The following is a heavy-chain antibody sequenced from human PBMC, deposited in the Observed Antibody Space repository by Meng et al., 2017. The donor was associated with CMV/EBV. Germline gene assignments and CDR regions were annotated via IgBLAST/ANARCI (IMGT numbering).Heavy chain of an antibody. J-gene: IGHJ6*02. Sequence: SVKVSCKASGGTFSSYAISWVRQAPGQGLEWMGGIIPIFGTANYAQKSQGRVTITTDESTSTAYMELSSLGSEDTAVYYCARQPHSSALPRHDYYLYYGMDVWGQGTTVTVSS. CDR3: ARQPHSSALPRHDYYLYYGMDV. D-gene: IGHD6-6*01. CDR1: GGTFSSYA. CDR2: IIPIFGTA. V-gene: IGHV1-69*05.